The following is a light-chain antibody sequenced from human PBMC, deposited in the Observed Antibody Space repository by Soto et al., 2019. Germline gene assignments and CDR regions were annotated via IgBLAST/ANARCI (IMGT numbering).Light chain of an antibody. CDR3: SSYSTSSMPYV. CDR1: SSDVGGYNY. V-gene: IGLV2-14*03. CDR2: DVS. J-gene: IGLJ1*01. Sequence: QSALTQPASVSGSPGQSITISCTGTSSDVGGYNYVSWYQQHPGKAPKLMIYDVSNRPSGVSNRFFGSKSGNTASLTISGLQAEDEADYYCSSYSTSSMPYVFGTGTKLTVL.